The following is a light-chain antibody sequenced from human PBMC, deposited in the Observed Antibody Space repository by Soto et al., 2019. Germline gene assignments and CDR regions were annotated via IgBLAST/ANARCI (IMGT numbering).Light chain of an antibody. CDR1: QSIDNF. CDR2: DAS. V-gene: IGKV3-20*01. J-gene: IGKJ1*01. CDR3: QRFGSSPQT. Sequence: EIVLTQSPATLSLSPGERATLSCRASQSIDNFLAWYQQRPGQPPRLLIYDASHRPTGIPARFSGSGSGTDFTLTISILEPEDFAVCYCQRFGSSPQTFGHGTKVDIK.